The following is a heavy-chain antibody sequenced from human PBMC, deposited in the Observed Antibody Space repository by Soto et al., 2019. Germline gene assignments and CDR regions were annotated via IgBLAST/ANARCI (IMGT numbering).Heavy chain of an antibody. CDR3: ARSIVVVTALDY. J-gene: IGHJ4*02. Sequence: ATVKVSCKASGYTFTSYAMHWVRQAPGQRLEWMGWINAGNGNTKYSQKFQGRVTITTDKSTSTAYMEVSSLRSEDTAVYYCARSIVVVTALDYWGQGTLVTVSS. V-gene: IGHV1-3*01. CDR2: INAGNGNT. CDR1: GYTFTSYA. D-gene: IGHD2-21*02.